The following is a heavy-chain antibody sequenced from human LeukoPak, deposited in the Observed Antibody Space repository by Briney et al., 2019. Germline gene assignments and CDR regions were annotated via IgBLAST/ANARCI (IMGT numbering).Heavy chain of an antibody. CDR1: GGSISSYY. V-gene: IGHV4-59*01. CDR3: AGGYCSSTSCYGVYYYYMDV. J-gene: IGHJ6*03. CDR2: IYYSGST. D-gene: IGHD2-2*01. Sequence: SETLSLTCTVSGGSISSYYWSWIRQPPGKGLEWIGYIYYSGSTNYNPSLKSRVTISVDTSKNKFSLKLSSVTAADTAVYYCAGGYCSSTSCYGVYYYYMDVWGKGTTVIVSS.